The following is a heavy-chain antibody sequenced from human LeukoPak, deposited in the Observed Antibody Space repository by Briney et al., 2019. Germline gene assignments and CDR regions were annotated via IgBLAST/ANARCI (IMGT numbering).Heavy chain of an antibody. CDR1: GYTFTSYY. D-gene: IGHD6-19*01. V-gene: IGHV1-46*01. CDR2: INPSGGST. CDR3: ARANSRGWYGY. Sequence: AASVKVSCKASGYTFTSYYMHWVRQAPGQGLEWMGIINPSGGSTSYAQKFQGRVTMTRDTSTSTVYMEPSSLRSEDTAVYYCARANSRGWYGYWGQGTLVTVSS. J-gene: IGHJ4*02.